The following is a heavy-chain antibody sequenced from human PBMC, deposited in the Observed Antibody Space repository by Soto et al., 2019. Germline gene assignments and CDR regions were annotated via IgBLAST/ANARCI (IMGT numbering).Heavy chain of an antibody. V-gene: IGHV1-8*01. CDR3: ARSDGYHFNWLES. CDR2: MNPNSNNT. CDR1: GYTFASYD. Sequence: QVQLVQSGAEVKTPGASVKVSCKASGYTFASYDINWVRQAPGQGLEWTGWMNPNSNNTGYAQKLPXTXXMTSDIALNIAHMELSSLRSEYTAVYYCARSDGYHFNWLESWRQGPLVTVS. D-gene: IGHD2-21*01. J-gene: IGHJ5*01.